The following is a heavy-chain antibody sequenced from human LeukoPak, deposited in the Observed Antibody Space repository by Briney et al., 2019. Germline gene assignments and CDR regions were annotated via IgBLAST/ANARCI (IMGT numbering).Heavy chain of an antibody. CDR2: ISSSSSTI. CDR3: SKERPEEYYASGSYFDY. CDR1: GFTFSSNS. J-gene: IGHJ4*02. V-gene: IGHV3-48*01. D-gene: IGHD3-10*01. Sequence: GGSLRLSCAASGFTFSSNSMNWVRQAPGKGLEWVSYISSSSSTIYYADSVKGRFTISRDNSKYTVYLEMNSLRVEDTAMYYCSKERPEEYYASGSYFDYWGQGTLVTVSS.